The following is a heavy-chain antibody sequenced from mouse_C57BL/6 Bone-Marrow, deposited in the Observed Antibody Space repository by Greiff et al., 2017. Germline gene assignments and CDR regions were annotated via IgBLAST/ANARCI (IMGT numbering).Heavy chain of an antibody. J-gene: IGHJ1*03. CDR1: GYTFTSYW. D-gene: IGHD2-5*01. V-gene: IGHV1-55*01. Sequence: QVQLQQPGAELVKPGASVKMSCKASGYTFTSYWITWVKQRPGQGLEWIGDIYPGSGSTKYNEKFKSKATLTVDTSSSTAYMRLSSLTSEDSAVYYCARPYYSIYWYFDVWGTGTTVTVSS. CDR2: IYPGSGST. CDR3: ARPYYSIYWYFDV.